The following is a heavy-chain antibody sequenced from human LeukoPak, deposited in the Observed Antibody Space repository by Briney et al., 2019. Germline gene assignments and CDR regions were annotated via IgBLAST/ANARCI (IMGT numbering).Heavy chain of an antibody. D-gene: IGHD3-10*01. V-gene: IGHV4-38-2*02. CDR1: GYSISSGYY. Sequence: SETLSLTCTVSGYSISSGYYWGWIRQPPGKGLEWIGSIYHSGSTYYNPSLKSRVTISVDTSKNQFSLKLSSVTAADTAVYYCARDRYGSGEIDYWGQGTLVTVSS. CDR3: ARDRYGSGEIDY. CDR2: IYHSGST. J-gene: IGHJ4*02.